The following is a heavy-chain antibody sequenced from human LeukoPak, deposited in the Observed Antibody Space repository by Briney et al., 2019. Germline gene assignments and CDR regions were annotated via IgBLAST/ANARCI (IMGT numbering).Heavy chain of an antibody. CDR3: ARDRGYCNNAFCPLDQ. Sequence: GGSLRLSCADSGFHLKNYHMTWLRQAPGKGLEWISYISSNADKTYYADSVKGRFTIFRDTAKNSLYLQMDSLRFEDTAIYYCARDRGYCNNAFCPLDQWGQGTLVSVSS. J-gene: IGHJ4*02. D-gene: IGHD2-8*01. CDR2: ISSNADKT. V-gene: IGHV3-11*01. CDR1: GFHLKNYH.